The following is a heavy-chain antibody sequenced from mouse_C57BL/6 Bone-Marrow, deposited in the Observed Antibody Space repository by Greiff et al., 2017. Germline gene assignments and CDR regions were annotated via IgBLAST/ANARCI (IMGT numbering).Heavy chain of an antibody. CDR2: ISNLAYSI. D-gene: IGHD2-1*01. CDR3: ARGGNSYYYAMDY. V-gene: IGHV5-15*01. CDR1: GFTFSDYG. Sequence: EVKLVESGGGLVQPGGSLKLSCAASGFTFSDYGMAWVRLAPRKGPGWVAFISNLAYSIYYADTVTGRFTISRENAKHTLYLEMSSLRSEDTAMYYCARGGNSYYYAMDYWGQGTSVTVSS. J-gene: IGHJ4*01.